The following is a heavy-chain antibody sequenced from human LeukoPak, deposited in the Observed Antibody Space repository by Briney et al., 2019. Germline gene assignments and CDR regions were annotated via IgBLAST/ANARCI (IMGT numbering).Heavy chain of an antibody. Sequence: GASVKVSCKASGYTFTGYYVHWVRQAPGQGLEWMGWISAYNGNTNYGQKLQGRVTMTTDTSTSTAYMELRSLRSDDTAVYYCARGSGSYPTDYWGQGTLVTVSS. J-gene: IGHJ4*02. D-gene: IGHD1-26*01. V-gene: IGHV1-18*04. CDR2: ISAYNGNT. CDR3: ARGSGSYPTDY. CDR1: GYTFTGYY.